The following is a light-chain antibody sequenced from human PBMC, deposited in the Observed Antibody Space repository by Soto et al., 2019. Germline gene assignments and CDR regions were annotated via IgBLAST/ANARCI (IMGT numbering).Light chain of an antibody. CDR3: CSYAGSYTFYV. CDR2: DVT. CDR1: SSDVGDYNY. Sequence: QSALTQPRSVSGSPGQSVTISCTGTSSDVGDYNYVSWYQQHPGKAPKLVIYDVTKRPSGVPDRFSGSKSGNTASLTISGLQAEDEADYYCCSYAGSYTFYVFGIGTKLTVL. V-gene: IGLV2-11*01. J-gene: IGLJ1*01.